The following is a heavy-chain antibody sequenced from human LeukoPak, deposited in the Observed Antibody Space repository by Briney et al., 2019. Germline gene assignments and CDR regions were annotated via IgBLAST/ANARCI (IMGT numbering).Heavy chain of an antibody. CDR1: GFTFSSYA. Sequence: GRSLRLSCAASGFTFSSYAMTWVRQAPGKGLQWVSTISVSGENTYYADSVKGRFTIPRDISKSTLYLQMNSLRAEDTAVYYCDTRPRYWGQGTLVTVSS. V-gene: IGHV3-23*01. D-gene: IGHD2-2*01. CDR2: ISVSGENT. J-gene: IGHJ4*02. CDR3: DTRPRY.